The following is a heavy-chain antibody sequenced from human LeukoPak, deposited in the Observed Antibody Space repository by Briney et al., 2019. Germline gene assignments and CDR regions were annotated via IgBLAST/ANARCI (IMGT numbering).Heavy chain of an antibody. CDR1: GGTFSSYA. D-gene: IGHD2-2*01. J-gene: IGHJ3*02. CDR3: ARAKFSNDAFDI. Sequence: SVKVSCKASGGTFSSYAISWVRQAPGQGLEWMGGIIPIFGTANYAQKFQGRVTITADESTSTAYMELSSLSSEDTAVYYCARAKFSNDAFDIWGQGTMVTVSS. V-gene: IGHV1-69*01. CDR2: IIPIFGTA.